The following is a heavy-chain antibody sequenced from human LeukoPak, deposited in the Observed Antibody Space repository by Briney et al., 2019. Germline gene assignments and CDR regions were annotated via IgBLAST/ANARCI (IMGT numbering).Heavy chain of an antibody. CDR3: ARVNPDLDHFDY. V-gene: IGHV4-4*07. J-gene: IGHJ4*02. CDR2: IYTSGST. CDR1: GGSISSYY. Sequence: SETLSLTCTVSGGSISSYYWSWIRQPAGKGLEWIGRIYTSGSTNYNPSHKSRVTMSVDTSKNQFSLKLSSVTAADTAVYYCARVNPDLDHFDYWGQGTLVTVSS.